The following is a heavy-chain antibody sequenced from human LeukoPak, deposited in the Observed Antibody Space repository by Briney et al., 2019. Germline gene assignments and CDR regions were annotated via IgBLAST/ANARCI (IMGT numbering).Heavy chain of an antibody. Sequence: GGSLRLSCAASGFNFRNCWMNWVRQAPGKGLEWVATIKADGSEIYYVDSVKGRFTISRDNADNSLYLQMHSLRADDTAIYYCAGVPGNSWTFDYWGQGTLVTVSS. CDR2: IKADGSEI. CDR1: GFNFRNCW. CDR3: AGVPGNSWTFDY. V-gene: IGHV3-7*03. J-gene: IGHJ4*02. D-gene: IGHD6-13*01.